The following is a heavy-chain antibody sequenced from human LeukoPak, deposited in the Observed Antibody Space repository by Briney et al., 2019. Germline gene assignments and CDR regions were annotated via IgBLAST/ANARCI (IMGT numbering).Heavy chain of an antibody. J-gene: IGHJ4*02. CDR3: ARDLSAAFDF. CDR2: LVYDARS. D-gene: IGHD6-25*01. CDR1: GFPFSSYG. V-gene: IGHV3-33*01. Sequence: GGSLRLSCAASGFPFSSYGMHWVRQAPGKGLEWVARLVYDARSDYADSVKGRFSISRDDSKNTLFLDMSNLRVEDTALYYCARDLSAAFDFWGQGVLVTVSS.